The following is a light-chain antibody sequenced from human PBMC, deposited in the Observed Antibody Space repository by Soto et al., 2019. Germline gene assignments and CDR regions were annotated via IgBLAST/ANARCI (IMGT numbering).Light chain of an antibody. V-gene: IGLV1-47*01. CDR3: AAWDDSLSGSWV. J-gene: IGLJ3*02. CDR1: SSNIGSNS. Sequence: QSVLPQPPSASGTPGQRVTISCSGSSSNIGSNSVYWYQQLPGTAPKLLIYRNNQRPSGVPDRFSGSKSGTSASLAISGLRSEDEADYYCAAWDDSLSGSWVFGGGTKVTVL. CDR2: RNN.